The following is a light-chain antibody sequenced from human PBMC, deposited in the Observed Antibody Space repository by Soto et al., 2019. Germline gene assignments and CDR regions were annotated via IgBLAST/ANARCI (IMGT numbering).Light chain of an antibody. CDR3: LQHNSDPWT. CDR1: QDIKDH. Sequence: DIQMTQSPSSLSASVGDRVTFTCRASQDIKDHLGWYQQKPGKAPKSLIYVASRLQSGVPARISRSGSGTEFPLTISSLQPDDFATYFCLQHNSDPWTFVPGTKVQI. V-gene: IGKV1-17*01. CDR2: VAS. J-gene: IGKJ1*01.